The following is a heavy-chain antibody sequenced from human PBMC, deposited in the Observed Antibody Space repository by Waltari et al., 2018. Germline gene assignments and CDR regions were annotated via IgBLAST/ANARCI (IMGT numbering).Heavy chain of an antibody. Sequence: QVQLVESGGGVVQPGRSLRLSCAASGITFSDSAMHWVRQTPGRGLEWVSVIWNDGSYQYYADSVKGRFTISRDNSKNTLYLQMNSLRVDTGVYYCAKANGSGGFLVDFWGQGTLVTVSS. J-gene: IGHJ4*02. V-gene: IGHV3-33*06. CDR2: IWNDGSYQ. CDR1: GITFSDSA. D-gene: IGHD3-10*01. CDR3: AKANGSGGFLVDF.